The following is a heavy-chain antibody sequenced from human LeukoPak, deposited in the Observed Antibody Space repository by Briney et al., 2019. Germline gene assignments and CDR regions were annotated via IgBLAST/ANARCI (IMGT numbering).Heavy chain of an antibody. Sequence: ESGPTLVKPTQTLTLTCTFSGFSLSTSGVGVGWIRQPPGKALERLALIYWNDVKRHSPSLKSRLTITKDTSKNQVVLTMTNMDPVDTATYYCARETYYASSGYNYCFDYWGQGTLVTVSS. D-gene: IGHD3-22*01. CDR2: IYWNDVK. CDR1: GFSLSTSGVG. CDR3: ARETYYASSGYNYCFDY. J-gene: IGHJ4*02. V-gene: IGHV2-5*01.